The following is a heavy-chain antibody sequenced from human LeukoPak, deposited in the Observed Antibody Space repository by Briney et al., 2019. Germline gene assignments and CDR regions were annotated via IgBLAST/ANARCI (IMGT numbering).Heavy chain of an antibody. CDR2: INHSGST. V-gene: IGHV4-34*01. CDR1: GGSFSGYY. D-gene: IGHD2-15*01. Sequence: PSETLSLTCAVYGGSFSGYYWSWIRQPPGKGLEWIGEINHSGSTNYNPSLKSRVTISVDTSKNQFSLKLSSVTAADTAVYYCARECSGGSCYSGFDYWGQGTLVTVSS. CDR3: ARECSGGSCYSGFDY. J-gene: IGHJ4*02.